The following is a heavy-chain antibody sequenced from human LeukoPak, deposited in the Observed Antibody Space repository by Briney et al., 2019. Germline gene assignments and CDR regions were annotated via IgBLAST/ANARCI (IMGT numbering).Heavy chain of an antibody. CDR2: ISYDGSNK. Sequence: PGGSLRLSCAASGFTFSSYAMHWVRQAPGKGLEWVAVISYDGSNKYYADSVKGRFTISRDNSKNTLYLQMNSLRAEDTAVYYCARGPSSSYSSGWPGSLDYWGQGTLVTVSS. V-gene: IGHV3-30-3*01. D-gene: IGHD6-19*01. J-gene: IGHJ4*02. CDR3: ARGPSSSYSSGWPGSLDY. CDR1: GFTFSSYA.